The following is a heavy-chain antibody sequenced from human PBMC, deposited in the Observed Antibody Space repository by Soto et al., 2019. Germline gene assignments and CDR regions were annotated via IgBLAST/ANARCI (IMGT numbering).Heavy chain of an antibody. CDR2: IIPIFGTA. Sequence: GASVKVYCKASGGSFSSYAISWVRQAPGQGLEWMGGIIPIFGTANYAQKFQGRVTITADKSTSTAYMELRSLRSDDTAVYYCARLLAELDYYGMDVWGQGTTVTVSS. V-gene: IGHV1-69*06. J-gene: IGHJ6*02. D-gene: IGHD6-13*01. CDR1: GGSFSSYA. CDR3: ARLLAELDYYGMDV.